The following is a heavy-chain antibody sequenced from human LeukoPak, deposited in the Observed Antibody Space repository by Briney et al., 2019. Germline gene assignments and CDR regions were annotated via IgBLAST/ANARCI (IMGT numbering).Heavy chain of an antibody. CDR1: GGSISSYY. D-gene: IGHD5-24*01. CDR2: IYYSGST. Sequence: SETLSLTCTVSGGSISSYYWSWIRQPPGKGLEWIGYIYYSGSTNYNPSLKSRVTISVDTSKNQFSLKLSSVTAADTAVYYCARAVRRDGYIDSWGQGTLVTVSS. V-gene: IGHV4-59*01. J-gene: IGHJ4*02. CDR3: ARAVRRDGYIDS.